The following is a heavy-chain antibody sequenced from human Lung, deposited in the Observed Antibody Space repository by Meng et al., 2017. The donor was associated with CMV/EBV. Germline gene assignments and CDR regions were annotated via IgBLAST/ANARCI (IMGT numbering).Heavy chain of an antibody. Sequence: ASXXVSXKASGYTFTGDYLHWVRQAPGQGLEWMAWISTYNGNTYYAQKFQGRVTLTTDTSTSAAYMELRSLRSDDTAVYYCARDWRLMNAQPNWFDPWGQGXLVTVSS. CDR2: ISTYNGNT. D-gene: IGHD3-3*01. CDR1: GYTFTGDY. J-gene: IGHJ5*02. V-gene: IGHV1-18*04. CDR3: ARDWRLMNAQPNWFDP.